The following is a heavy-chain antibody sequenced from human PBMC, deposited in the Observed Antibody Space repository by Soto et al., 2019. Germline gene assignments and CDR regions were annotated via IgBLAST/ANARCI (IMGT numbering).Heavy chain of an antibody. CDR1: GFTFSSYS. CDR3: ARDRYATVVTDGMDV. V-gene: IGHV3-21*01. Sequence: EVQLVESGGGLVKPGGSLRLSCAASGFTFSSYSMNWVRQAPGKGLEWVSSISSSSSYIYYADSVKGRFTISRDNAKNPLYLQMNSLRAEDTAVYYCARDRYATVVTDGMDVWGQGTTVNVSS. CDR2: ISSSSSYI. J-gene: IGHJ6*02. D-gene: IGHD2-8*01.